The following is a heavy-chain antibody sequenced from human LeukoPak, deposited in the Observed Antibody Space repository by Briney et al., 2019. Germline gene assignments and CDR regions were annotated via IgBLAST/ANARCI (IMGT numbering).Heavy chain of an antibody. CDR2: INPNSGGT. D-gene: IGHD3-22*01. V-gene: IGHV1-2*06. J-gene: IGHJ4*02. CDR3: ALPDYYDSSGYSEVVDY. CDR1: GYTFTGYY. Sequence: ASVKVSCKASGYTFTGYYMHWVRQAPGQGLEWMGRINPNSGGTNYAQKFQGRVTMTRDTSISTAYMELSRLRSDDTAVYYCALPDYYDSSGYSEVVDYWGQGTLVTVSS.